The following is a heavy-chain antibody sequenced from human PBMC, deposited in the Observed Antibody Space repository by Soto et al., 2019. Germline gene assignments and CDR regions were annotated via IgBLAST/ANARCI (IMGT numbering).Heavy chain of an antibody. V-gene: IGHV1-2*04. J-gene: IGHJ4*02. CDR1: GYTFTGYY. D-gene: IGHD1-20*01. CDR2: INPNSGGT. CDR3: ASGGSITGTSTPFDY. Sequence: ASVKVSCKASGYTFTGYYMHWVRQAPGQGLEWMGWINPNSGGTNYAQKFQGWVTMTRDTSISTAYMELSRLKSDDTAVYYCASGGSITGTSTPFDYWGQGTLVTVSP.